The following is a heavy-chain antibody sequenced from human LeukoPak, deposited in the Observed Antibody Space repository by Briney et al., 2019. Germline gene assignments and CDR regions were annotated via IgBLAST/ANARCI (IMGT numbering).Heavy chain of an antibody. D-gene: IGHD6-19*01. CDR2: ISSSGSTI. J-gene: IGHJ4*02. CDR1: GFTFSSYE. V-gene: IGHV3-48*03. CDR3: ARVIAVAGLFDY. Sequence: GGSLRLSCAASGFTFSSYEMNWVRQAPGKGLEWVSYISSSGSTIYYADSVKGRFTISRDNAKNPLYLQMNSLRAEDTAVYYCARVIAVAGLFDYWGQGTLVTVSS.